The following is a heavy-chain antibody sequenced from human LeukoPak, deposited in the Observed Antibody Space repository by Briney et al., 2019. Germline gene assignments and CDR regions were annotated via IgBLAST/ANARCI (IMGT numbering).Heavy chain of an antibody. CDR3: TTEMSSGWYVWFDP. CDR2: IKSKTDGGTT. Sequence: GGSLRLSCAASGFTFSNAWMSWVRQAPGKGLEWVGRIKSKTDGGTTDYAAPVKGRFTISRDDSKNTLYLQMNSLKTEDTAVYYCTTEMSSGWYVWFDPWGQGTLVTVSS. J-gene: IGHJ5*02. D-gene: IGHD6-19*01. CDR1: GFTFSNAW. V-gene: IGHV3-15*01.